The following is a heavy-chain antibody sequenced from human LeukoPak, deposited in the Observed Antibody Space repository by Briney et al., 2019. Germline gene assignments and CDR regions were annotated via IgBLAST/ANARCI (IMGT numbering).Heavy chain of an antibody. CDR3: ARGVAVGGYFDY. J-gene: IGHJ4*02. D-gene: IGHD3-16*01. V-gene: IGHV4-59*01. CDR2: IYYSGST. CDR1: GGSISSYY. Sequence: SETLSLTCTVSGGSISSYYWSWIRQPPGKGLEWIGYIYYSGSTNYNPSLKSRVTISVDTSKNQFSLKLSSVTAADTAVYYCARGVAVGGYFDYWGQRTLVTVSS.